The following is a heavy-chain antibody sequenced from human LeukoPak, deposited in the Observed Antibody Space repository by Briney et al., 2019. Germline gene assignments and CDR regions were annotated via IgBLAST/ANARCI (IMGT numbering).Heavy chain of an antibody. D-gene: IGHD3-22*01. Sequence: SQTLSLTCTVSGGSISSGSYYWSWIRQPAGKGLEWIGSIYYSGSTYYNPSLKSRVTISIDSSKNQFSLKLFSVTAADTAVFYCASLNYYDSSGYYYVFDYWGQGTLVTVSS. CDR1: GGSISSGSYY. CDR3: ASLNYYDSSGYYYVFDY. J-gene: IGHJ4*02. V-gene: IGHV4-39*07. CDR2: IYYSGST.